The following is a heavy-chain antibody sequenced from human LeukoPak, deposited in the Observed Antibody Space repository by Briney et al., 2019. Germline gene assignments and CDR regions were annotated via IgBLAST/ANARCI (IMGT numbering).Heavy chain of an antibody. CDR2: IYYSGST. J-gene: IGHJ5*02. D-gene: IGHD1-26*01. V-gene: IGHV4-59*01. Sequence: SETLSLTCTVSGGSISSYYWSWIRQPPGKGLEWIGYIYYSGSTNYNPSLKSRVTVSVDTSKSQFSLKLSSVTAADTAVYYCASGGPWYNWFDPWGQGTLVTVSS. CDR1: GGSISSYY. CDR3: ASGGPWYNWFDP.